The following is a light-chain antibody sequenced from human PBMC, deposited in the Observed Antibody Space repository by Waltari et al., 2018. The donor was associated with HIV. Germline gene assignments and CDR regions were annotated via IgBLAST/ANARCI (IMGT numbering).Light chain of an antibody. CDR2: DVD. CDR3: CSKSTIYFGVL. V-gene: IGLV2-23*02. Sequence: QSALTQPASVSGPPRQSITISCTGTSAAIGGSNLVSWYQHHPGKAARLITFDVDKRPSGISDRFSGSKSGYTASLTISGLRTDDEADYFCCSKSTIYFGVLFGGGTTLTVL. CDR1: SAAIGGSNL. J-gene: IGLJ2*01.